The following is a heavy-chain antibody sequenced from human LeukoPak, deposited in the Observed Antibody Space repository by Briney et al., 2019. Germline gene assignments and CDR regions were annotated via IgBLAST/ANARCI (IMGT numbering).Heavy chain of an antibody. CDR1: GFTFSTFA. V-gene: IGHV3-23*01. CDR2: IFPSGGEI. J-gene: IGHJ4*02. D-gene: IGHD3-10*01. CDR3: ARGSVLTFHY. Sequence: GGSLRLSCAASGFTFSTFAMIWVRQPPGKGLEWVSSIFPSGGEIHYADSVKGRFTISRDNSKNTLYLQMNSLRAEDTAVYYCARGSVLTFHYWGQGTLVTVSS.